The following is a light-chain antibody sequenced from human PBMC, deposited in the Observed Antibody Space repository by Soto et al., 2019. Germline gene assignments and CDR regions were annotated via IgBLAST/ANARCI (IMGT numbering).Light chain of an antibody. J-gene: IGLJ1*01. CDR2: EVT. V-gene: IGLV2-8*01. CDR1: SSDVGDNY. Sequence: QSALAQPPSASGSPGQSVTISCTGTSSDVGDNYVSWYQQHLGKAPKLITYEVTLRPSGVPDRFSGSKSGNTASLTVSGLQADDEADYYCSAYAGRNTFVFGTGTKLTVL. CDR3: SAYAGRNTFV.